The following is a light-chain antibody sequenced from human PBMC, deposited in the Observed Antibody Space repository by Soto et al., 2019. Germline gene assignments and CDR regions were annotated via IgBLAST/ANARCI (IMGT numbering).Light chain of an antibody. V-gene: IGLV2-14*01. CDR1: SSDVGGYNY. J-gene: IGLJ2*01. CDR3: SSYTDSSTHVV. CDR2: EVA. Sequence: QSLLTQPASVSGSPGQSITISCTGTSSDVGGYNYVSWYQQHPGKAPQLMIYEVANRPSGLSNRFSGSKSGDTASLTISGLQAEDEAYYYCSSYTDSSTHVVFGGGTKVTVL.